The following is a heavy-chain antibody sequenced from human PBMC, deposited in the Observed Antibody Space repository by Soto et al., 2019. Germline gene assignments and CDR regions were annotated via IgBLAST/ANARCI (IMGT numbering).Heavy chain of an antibody. CDR1: GGSISSSSYY. D-gene: IGHD3-22*01. Sequence: QLQLQESGPGLVKPSETLSLTCTVSGGSISSSSYYWGWIRHPPGKGLEWIGSINYSGSTYYNPSLNSRAPISVDTANYQFSLKLSSVTAADTAVYYCARHGDYSASRGYYSYNWFDPWGQGTLVTVSS. CDR2: INYSGST. J-gene: IGHJ5*02. V-gene: IGHV4-39*01. CDR3: ARHGDYSASRGYYSYNWFDP.